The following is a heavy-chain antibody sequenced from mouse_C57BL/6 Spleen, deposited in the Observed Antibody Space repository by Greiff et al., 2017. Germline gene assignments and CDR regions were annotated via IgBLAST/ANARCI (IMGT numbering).Heavy chain of an antibody. CDR1: GYTFTSYW. Sequence: QVQLQQSGAELVRPGSSVKLSCKASGYTFTSYWMHWVKQRPIQGLEWIGNIDPSDSETHYNQKFKDKATLTVDKSSSTAYMQLSSLTSEDSAVYYCAREITTVVALDYWGQGTTLTVSS. D-gene: IGHD1-1*01. J-gene: IGHJ2*01. V-gene: IGHV1-52*01. CDR3: AREITTVVALDY. CDR2: IDPSDSET.